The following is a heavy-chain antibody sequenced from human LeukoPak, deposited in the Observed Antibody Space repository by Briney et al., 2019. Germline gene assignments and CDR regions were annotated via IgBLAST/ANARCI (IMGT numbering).Heavy chain of an antibody. V-gene: IGHV3-23*01. J-gene: IGHJ4*02. CDR1: GFTFRSYD. CDR3: AKDAVAWVY. D-gene: IGHD5-12*01. Sequence: GGSLTLSCAVSGFTFRSYDMMWVRHAPGRGREWDSAINGSGGSTYYADAVKGQFTISRDNSKTTLYLQMNSLRAEDTAVYYCAKDAVAWVYWGQGTLVTVSS. CDR2: INGSGGST.